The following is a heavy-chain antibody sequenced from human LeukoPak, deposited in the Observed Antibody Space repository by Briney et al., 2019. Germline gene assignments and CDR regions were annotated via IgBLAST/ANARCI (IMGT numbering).Heavy chain of an antibody. CDR2: ISYSGST. V-gene: IGHV4-59*01. D-gene: IGHD2-2*01. Sequence: SETLSLTCTVSGASISNFYWSWIRQPPGKGLEWVGDISYSGSTNYSPSLKSRVTMSVDTSKNQFSLKLRSVTAADTAVYYCARLHCSSPSCHRNWFDPWGQGTLVTVSS. CDR1: GASISNFY. J-gene: IGHJ5*02. CDR3: ARLHCSSPSCHRNWFDP.